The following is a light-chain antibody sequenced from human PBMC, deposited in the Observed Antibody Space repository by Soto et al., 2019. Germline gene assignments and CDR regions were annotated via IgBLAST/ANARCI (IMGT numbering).Light chain of an antibody. CDR3: QQYNNWLTWT. Sequence: EIVLTQSPATLSVSPXXXXXXXXXXSQSVSSYLAWYQQKPGQAPRLLIYDASNRATGIPARFSGSGSGTEFTLTISSLQSEDFAVYYCQQYNNWLTWTFGQGTKVDI. V-gene: IGKV3D-15*01. CDR1: QSVSSY. J-gene: IGKJ1*01. CDR2: DAS.